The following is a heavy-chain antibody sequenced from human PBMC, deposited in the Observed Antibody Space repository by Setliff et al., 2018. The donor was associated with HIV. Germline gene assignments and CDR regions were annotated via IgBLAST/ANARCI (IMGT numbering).Heavy chain of an antibody. J-gene: IGHJ5*02. CDR1: GYTFINYA. D-gene: IGHD4-17*01. Sequence: GASVKVSCKASGYTFINYAMDWVRQAPGQGLEWMGWINTHTGSPTYAQAFTGRFVFSVDTSVTTAYLQISGLKADDTAVYYCARALYGDYGGDLNWLDPWGQGTLVT. V-gene: IGHV7-4-1*02. CDR2: INTHTGSP. CDR3: ARALYGDYGGDLNWLDP.